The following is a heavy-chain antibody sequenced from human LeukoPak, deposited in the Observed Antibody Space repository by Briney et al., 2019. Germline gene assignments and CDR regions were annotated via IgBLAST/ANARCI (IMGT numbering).Heavy chain of an antibody. CDR3: ARDWTFTRFSGSHPCAFDV. CDR2: ISYDGSNN. D-gene: IGHD3-10*01. CDR1: GFTFRGYV. J-gene: IGHJ3*01. V-gene: IGHV3-30-3*01. Sequence: GGSLRPSCAPSGFTFRGYVMPWFGQVPGKGLEWWPVISYDGSNNYYADSVKGRFTISRDNSKNTLYLQMNGLRAEDTAVYYCARDWTFTRFSGSHPCAFDVWGQGTMVTVSS.